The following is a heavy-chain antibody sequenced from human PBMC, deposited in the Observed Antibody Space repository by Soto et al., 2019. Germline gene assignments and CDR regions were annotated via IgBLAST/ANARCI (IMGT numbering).Heavy chain of an antibody. CDR1: GYTFTSYG. J-gene: IGHJ6*02. Sequence: ASVKVSCKASGYTFTSYGISWVRQAPGQGLEWMRWISAYNGNTNYAQKLQGRVTMTTDTSTSTAYMELRSLRSDDTAVYYCARNLAVAAHYYYYGMDVWGQGTTVTVSS. D-gene: IGHD6-19*01. CDR3: ARNLAVAAHYYYYGMDV. CDR2: ISAYNGNT. V-gene: IGHV1-18*04.